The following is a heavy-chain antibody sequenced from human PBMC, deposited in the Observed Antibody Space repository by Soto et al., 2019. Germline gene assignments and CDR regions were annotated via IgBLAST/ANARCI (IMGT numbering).Heavy chain of an antibody. Sequence: QLQLQESGPGLVKPSETLSLTCTVSGGSISSSSYYWGWIRQPPGKGLEWIGSIYYSGSTYYNPSLQCRVTISVHTSKNQFSLKPSSVTAADTAVYYCTYCSGGSCGWGQGTLVTVSS. J-gene: IGHJ4*02. CDR2: IYYSGST. D-gene: IGHD2-15*01. CDR1: GGSISSSSYY. V-gene: IGHV4-39*01. CDR3: TYCSGGSCG.